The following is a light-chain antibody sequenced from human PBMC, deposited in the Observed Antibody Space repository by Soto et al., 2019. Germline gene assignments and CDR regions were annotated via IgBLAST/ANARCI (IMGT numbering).Light chain of an antibody. V-gene: IGKV3-11*01. J-gene: IGKJ1*01. CDR2: DAS. CDR1: QSVSSY. Sequence: IVLTQSPATLSLSPGERATLSCRVSQSVSSYLAWYQQKPGQAPRLLIYDASNRATGIPARFSGSGSGTDFTLTISSLEPEDFAVYYCQQRSNWPTFGQGTKVDIK. CDR3: QQRSNWPT.